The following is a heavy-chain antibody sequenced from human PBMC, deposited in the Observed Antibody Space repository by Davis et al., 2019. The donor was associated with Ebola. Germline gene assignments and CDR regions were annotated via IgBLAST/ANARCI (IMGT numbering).Heavy chain of an antibody. J-gene: IGHJ6*03. V-gene: IGHV1-69*13. Sequence: SVTVSCQTSGGTFTPYAINWVRQAPCQGLEWMGGIIPISGTANYAQKFQGRVTMTADESTTTAYMELSSLRSEDTAVYYCARDGTPDHYYYMDVWGKGTTVTVSS. CDR3: ARDGTPDHYYYMDV. D-gene: IGHD1-26*01. CDR1: GGTFTPYA. CDR2: IIPISGTA.